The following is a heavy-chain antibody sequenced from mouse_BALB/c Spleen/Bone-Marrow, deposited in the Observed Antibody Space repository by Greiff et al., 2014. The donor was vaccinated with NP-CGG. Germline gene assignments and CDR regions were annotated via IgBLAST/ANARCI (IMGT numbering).Heavy chain of an antibody. D-gene: IGHD6-1*01. CDR2: INSYNDGT. CDR3: ARRGRIAEALGY. V-gene: IGHV1-14*01. J-gene: IGHJ2*01. Sequence: VHVKQSGPEQVKPGASVKMSCKASGYTFTSYVMHWVKQKPGQGLEWIGYINSYNDGTKYNEKFKGKATLTSDKSSSTAYMELSSLTSEDSAVYYCARRGRIAEALGYWGQGTTLTVSS. CDR1: GYTFTSYV.